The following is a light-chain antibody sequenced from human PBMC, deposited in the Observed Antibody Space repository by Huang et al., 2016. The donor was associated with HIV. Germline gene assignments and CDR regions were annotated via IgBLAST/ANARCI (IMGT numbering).Light chain of an antibody. V-gene: IGKV1-5*03. J-gene: IGKJ1*01. CDR2: KIS. CDR3: QYGET. Sequence: DIQLTQSPSTLSASAGDRLTTTCRASQNISSWLAWYQQKPGKAPKLLIYKISSLESGGPARFSGSGSGTKFTLTINSLQPDDIGTYYCQYGETFGQGSKVEVK. CDR1: QNISSW.